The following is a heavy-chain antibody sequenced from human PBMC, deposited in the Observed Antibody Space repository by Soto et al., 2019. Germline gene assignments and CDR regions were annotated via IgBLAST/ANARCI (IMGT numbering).Heavy chain of an antibody. CDR1: GGSISSSSYY. CDR3: ARPRHSSWWGWFDP. CDR2: IYYSRST. D-gene: IGHD2-8*02. J-gene: IGHJ5*02. V-gene: IGHV4-39*01. Sequence: SETLSLTCTVSGGSISSSSYYWGWIRQPPGKGLEWIGSIYYSRSTYYNPSLKSRVTISVDTSKNQFSLKLSSVTAADTAVYYCARPRHSSWWGWFDPWGQGTLVT.